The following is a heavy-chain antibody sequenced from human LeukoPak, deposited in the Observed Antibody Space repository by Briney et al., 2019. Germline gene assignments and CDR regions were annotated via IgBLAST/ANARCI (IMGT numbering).Heavy chain of an antibody. Sequence: SGPALVKPTQTLTLTRTFSGFSLSTSGMCVSWIRQPPGKALEWLALIDWDDDKYYSTSLKTRLTISKDTSKNQVVLTMTNMDPVDTATYYCARIPTVTRIFDYWGQGTLVTVSS. CDR3: ARIPTVTRIFDY. CDR2: IDWDDDK. V-gene: IGHV2-70*01. J-gene: IGHJ4*02. D-gene: IGHD4-17*01. CDR1: GFSLSTSGMC.